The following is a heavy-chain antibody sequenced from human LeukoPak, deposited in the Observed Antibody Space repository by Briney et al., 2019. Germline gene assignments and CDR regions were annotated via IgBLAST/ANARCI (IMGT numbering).Heavy chain of an antibody. V-gene: IGHV3-48*02. CDR1: GFTFSAYS. CDR2: VSSGGSVM. J-gene: IGHJ4*02. Sequence: PGGSLRLSCTASGFTFSAYSMQWVRQAPGKGLEYISYVSSGGSVMYYADSVKGRFTISRDNAKKSVYLQMNSLRDEDTAIYYCVRAPDGGYHYWGQGALVTVSS. CDR3: VRAPDGGYHY. D-gene: IGHD1-26*01.